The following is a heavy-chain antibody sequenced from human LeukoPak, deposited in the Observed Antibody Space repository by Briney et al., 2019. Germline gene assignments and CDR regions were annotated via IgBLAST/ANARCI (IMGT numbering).Heavy chain of an antibody. V-gene: IGHV1-69*01. CDR3: ARGSYVWGSYRLINGHHDY. CDR2: IIPIFGTA. J-gene: IGHJ4*02. CDR1: GGTFSIYA. Sequence: SVTVSCKASGGTFSIYAISWVRQAPGQGLEWMGGIIPIFGTANYAQKFQGRVTITADESTSTAYMELSSLRSEDTAVYYCARGSYVWGSYRLINGHHDYWGQGTLVTVSS. D-gene: IGHD3-16*02.